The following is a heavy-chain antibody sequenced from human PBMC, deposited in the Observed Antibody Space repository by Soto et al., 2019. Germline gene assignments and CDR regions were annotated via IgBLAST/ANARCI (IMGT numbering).Heavy chain of an antibody. V-gene: IGHV4-39*01. CDR2: IFHTGST. CDR3: ARRPQNCGVDV. J-gene: IGHJ6*02. CDR1: GGSISSSNIY. Sequence: QLQLQESGPGLVKPSETLSLTCAVSGGSISSSNIYWGWIRQPPGKGLEWIGNIFHTGSTNYSPSLKTRVTISVDTSKNLFSLRLSSVTAADTAVYYCARRPQNCGVDVWGQGTTVTVSS.